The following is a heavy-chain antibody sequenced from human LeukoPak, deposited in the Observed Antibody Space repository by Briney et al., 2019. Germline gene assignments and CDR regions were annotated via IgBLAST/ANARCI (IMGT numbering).Heavy chain of an antibody. CDR1: GFTFSSYG. D-gene: IGHD3-9*01. J-gene: IGHJ4*02. CDR2: ISDHGGSS. V-gene: IGHV3-23*01. CDR3: AKEIYFDWLSPFDY. Sequence: GGSLRLSCAASGFTFSSYGMSWVRQAPGQGLEWVSTISDHGGSSYYADSVKGRFTISRDNSKNTLYLQMNSLRAEDTAVYYCAKEIYFDWLSPFDYWGQGTLVTVSS.